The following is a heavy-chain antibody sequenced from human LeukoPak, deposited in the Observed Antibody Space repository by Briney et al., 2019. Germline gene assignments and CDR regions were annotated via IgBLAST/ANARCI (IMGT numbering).Heavy chain of an antibody. J-gene: IGHJ4*02. CDR2: IRYDGSNK. CDR1: GFTFSSYG. V-gene: IGHV3-30*02. D-gene: IGHD6-19*01. CDR3: ARQVGNSGWSDFDY. Sequence: GGSLRLSCAASGFTFSSYGMHWVRRAPGKGLEWVAFIRYDGSNKYYADSVKGRFTISRDNSKNTLYLQMNSLRAEDTAVYYCARQVGNSGWSDFDYWGQGTLVTVSS.